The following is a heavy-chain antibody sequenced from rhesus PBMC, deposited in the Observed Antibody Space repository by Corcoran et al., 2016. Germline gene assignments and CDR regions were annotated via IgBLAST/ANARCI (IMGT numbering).Heavy chain of an antibody. D-gene: IGHD2-2*01. V-gene: IGHV4-80*01. CDR1: GGSFSSYW. CDR2: INGNSGRT. Sequence: QVQLQESGPGLVKPSETLSLTCAVSGGSFSSYWWSCIRQPPGKGLEWIGEINGNSGRTNYNPSLKSRVTISKDASKNPFSLKLSSVTAADTAVYYCASLYYALDYWGQGVLVTVSS. CDR3: ASLYYALDY. J-gene: IGHJ4*01.